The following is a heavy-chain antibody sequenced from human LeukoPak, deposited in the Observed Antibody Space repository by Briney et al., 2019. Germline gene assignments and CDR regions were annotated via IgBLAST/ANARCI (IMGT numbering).Heavy chain of an antibody. CDR1: GFTFSSYS. D-gene: IGHD3-22*01. V-gene: IGHV3-21*04. J-gene: IGHJ4*02. Sequence: GGSLRLSCAASGFTFSSYSMNWVRQAPGKGLEWVSSISSSSSCIYYADSVKGRFTISRDNSKNTLYLQMNSLRAEDTAVYYCAKVGPLVDSSGFDYWGQGTLVTVSS. CDR2: ISSSSSCI. CDR3: AKVGPLVDSSGFDY.